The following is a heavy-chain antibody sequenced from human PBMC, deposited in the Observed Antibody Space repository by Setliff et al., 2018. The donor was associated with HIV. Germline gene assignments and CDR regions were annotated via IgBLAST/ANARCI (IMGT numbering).Heavy chain of an antibody. V-gene: IGHV3-30*04. D-gene: IGHD5-12*01. CDR1: GFTFSRYG. CDR2: ISYDGSKK. Sequence: GGSLRLSCAASGFTFSRYGMHWVRQAPGKGLEWVAFISYDGSKKYDADFVKGRFTVSRDNSQNTIYLQMNSLRAEDTALYYCARVMIGYSGYDAFDYWGQGTLVTVSS. CDR3: ARVMIGYSGYDAFDY. J-gene: IGHJ4*02.